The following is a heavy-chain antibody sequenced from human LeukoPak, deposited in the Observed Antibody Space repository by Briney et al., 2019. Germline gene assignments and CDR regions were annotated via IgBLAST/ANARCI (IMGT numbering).Heavy chain of an antibody. CDR1: GFTFDDYA. J-gene: IGHJ4*02. Sequence: GGSLRLSCAASGFTFDDYAMHWVRQAPGKGLEWVSGISWNSGSIGYADSVRGRFTISRDNSKNTLYLQMNSLRAEDTAVYYCARGPSGYHNAGGQGTLVTVSS. CDR3: ARGPSGYHNA. CDR2: ISWNSGSI. D-gene: IGHD5-12*01. V-gene: IGHV3-9*01.